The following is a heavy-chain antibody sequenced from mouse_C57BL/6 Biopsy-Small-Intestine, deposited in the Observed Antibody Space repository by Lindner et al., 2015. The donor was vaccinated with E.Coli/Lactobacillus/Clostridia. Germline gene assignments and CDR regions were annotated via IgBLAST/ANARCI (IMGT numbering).Heavy chain of an antibody. D-gene: IGHD2-12*01. CDR1: DFNIKDDY. V-gene: IGHV14-4*01. Sequence: VQLQESGAEPVRPGASVKLSCTASDFNIKDDYMHWVKQWPEQGLEWIGWIDPENGDTKYASKFQGKATLTADTSSNTAYLQLSSLTSEDTAVYFCTTGIRRNYFSLDFWGQGTSVTVSS. CDR2: IDPENGDT. CDR3: TTGIRRNYFSLDF. J-gene: IGHJ4*01.